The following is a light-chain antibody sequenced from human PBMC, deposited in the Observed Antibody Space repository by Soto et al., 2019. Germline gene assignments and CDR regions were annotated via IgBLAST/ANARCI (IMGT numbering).Light chain of an antibody. CDR1: QSIKSY. V-gene: IGKV1-27*01. Sequence: DIQMTQSPTSLSASVGDRVTITCRASQSIKSYVNWYQQKPGKGPKLLVYAASTLKSGVPSRFSGSGSGTEFTLTITGLQPEDVATYYCQRYNSAPQTFGQGTKVE. CDR3: QRYNSAPQT. J-gene: IGKJ1*01. CDR2: AAS.